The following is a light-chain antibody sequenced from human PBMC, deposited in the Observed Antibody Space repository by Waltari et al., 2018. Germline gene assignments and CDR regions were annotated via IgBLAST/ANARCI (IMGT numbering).Light chain of an antibody. CDR1: SLRSYY. V-gene: IGLV3-19*01. CDR2: GKN. J-gene: IGLJ2*01. CDR3: NDRDSSGNPVV. Sequence: SSELTQDPAVSVALGQTVRITCQGDSLRSYYASWYQQKPGQAPVLVIYGKNNPPSGIPDRFSGSSSGNTASLTITGAQAEDEADYYCNDRDSSGNPVVFGGGTKLTVL.